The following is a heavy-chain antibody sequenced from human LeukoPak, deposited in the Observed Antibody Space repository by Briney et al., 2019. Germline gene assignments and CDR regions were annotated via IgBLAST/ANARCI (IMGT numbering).Heavy chain of an antibody. CDR1: GFTFSSYW. V-gene: IGHV3-23*01. CDR3: AKGGRITIFGVVKEGMDV. CDR2: ISGSGGST. D-gene: IGHD3-3*01. J-gene: IGHJ6*02. Sequence: GGSLRLSCAASGFTFSSYWMSWVRQAPGKGLEWVSAISGSGGSTYYADSVKGRFTISRDNSKNTLYLQMNSLRAEDTAVYYCAKGGRITIFGVVKEGMDVWGQGTTVTVSS.